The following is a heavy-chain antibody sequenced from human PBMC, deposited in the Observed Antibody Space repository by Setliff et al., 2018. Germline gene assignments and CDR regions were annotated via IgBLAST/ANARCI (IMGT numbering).Heavy chain of an antibody. J-gene: IGHJ6*02. CDR3: ARAYYGTVNGYSSYYGLDV. V-gene: IGHV3-74*03. CDR2: VNDDGSSA. D-gene: IGHD3-9*01. Sequence: ETLSLSCADSGFTFSNYWMHWVRQAPGKGLVWVSRVNDDGSSAMYADSVKGRFTMSRDNAKNTLYLQMNSLRAEDTAVYYCARAYYGTVNGYSSYYGLDVWGQGTTVTVSS. CDR1: GFTFSNYW.